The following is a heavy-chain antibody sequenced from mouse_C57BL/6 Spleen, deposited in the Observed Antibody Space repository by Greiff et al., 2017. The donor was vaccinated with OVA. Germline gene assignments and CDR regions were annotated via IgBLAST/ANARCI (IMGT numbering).Heavy chain of an antibody. CDR2: ISNGGGST. J-gene: IGHJ1*03. Sequence: EVKLMESGGGLVQPGGSLKLSCAASGFTFSDYYMYWVRQTPEKRLEWAAYISNGGGSTYYPDTVKGRFTISRDNAKNTLYLQMSRLKSEDTAMYYCARQGYYGSREGYFDVWGTGTTVTVSS. V-gene: IGHV5-12*01. CDR3: ARQGYYGSREGYFDV. CDR1: GFTFSDYY. D-gene: IGHD1-1*01.